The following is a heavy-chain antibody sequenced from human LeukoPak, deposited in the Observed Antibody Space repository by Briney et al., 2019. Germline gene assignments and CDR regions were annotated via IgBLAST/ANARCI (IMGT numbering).Heavy chain of an antibody. D-gene: IGHD6-19*01. CDR2: IYYSGST. CDR3: ARGTSRHAAVDY. J-gene: IGHJ4*02. Sequence: PSETLSLTCTVSGGSISSSSYYWGWIRQPPGKGLEWIGSIYYSGSTYYNPSLKSRVTISVDTSKNQFSLKLSSVTAADTAVYYCARGTSRHAAVDYWGQGTLVTVSS. CDR1: GGSISSSSYY. V-gene: IGHV4-39*07.